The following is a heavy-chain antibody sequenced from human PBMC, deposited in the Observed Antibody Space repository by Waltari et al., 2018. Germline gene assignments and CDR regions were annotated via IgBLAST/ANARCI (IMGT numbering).Heavy chain of an antibody. CDR1: GYTLTELS. CDR3: ATDAGGYSAFDI. D-gene: IGHD3-16*01. V-gene: IGHV1-24*01. J-gene: IGHJ3*02. CDR2: LDPEEGET. Sequence: QVQLVQSGAEVKKPGASVKVSCTVSGYTLTELSMHWVRQAPGKGLEWMGGLDPEEGETIYAQKFQGRVTMTEDTSTDTAYMELSSLRSEDTAVYYCATDAGGYSAFDIWGQGTMVTGSS.